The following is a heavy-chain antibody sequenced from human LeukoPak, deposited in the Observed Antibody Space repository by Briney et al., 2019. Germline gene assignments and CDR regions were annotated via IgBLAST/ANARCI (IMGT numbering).Heavy chain of an antibody. CDR3: ARHAEYNSGWHFYLDH. CDR1: GVSTTNGIYY. V-gene: IGHV4-39*01. J-gene: IGHJ4*02. CDR2: VHNVGST. D-gene: IGHD6-19*01. Sequence: SETLSLTCTVSGVSTTNGIYYWAWIRQPPGKGLEWIGSVHNVGSTYYNLSLRSRVTMSVDTSKNQFSLRLNSVTAADTAVYYCARHAEYNSGWHFYLDHWGQGILVTVSS.